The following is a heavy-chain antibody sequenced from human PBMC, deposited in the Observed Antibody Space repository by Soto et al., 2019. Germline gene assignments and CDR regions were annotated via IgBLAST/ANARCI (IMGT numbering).Heavy chain of an antibody. J-gene: IGHJ4*02. CDR1: GGSISSYY. V-gene: IGHV4-59*08. CDR2: IYYSGST. CDR3: ARRWGRSFDY. D-gene: IGHD3-16*01. Sequence: QVQLQESGPGLVKPSETLSLTCTVSGGSISSYYWSWIRQPPGKGLEWIGYIYYSGSTNHNPSLESRVTISVATSKNQFSLKLSSVTAADTAVYYCARRWGRSFDYWGQGTLVTVSS.